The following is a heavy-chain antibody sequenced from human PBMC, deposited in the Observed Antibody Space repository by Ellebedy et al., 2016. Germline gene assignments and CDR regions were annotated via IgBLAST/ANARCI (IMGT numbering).Heavy chain of an antibody. V-gene: IGHV1-3*01. CDR2: IDGGSGKT. CDR1: GYTFTGYP. CDR3: ARGKGLQLWFIYYFDY. J-gene: IGHJ4*02. Sequence: ASVKVSCXASGYTFTGYPIHWVRQVPGQRFEWMGWIDGGSGKTKYSEKFLGRVTITRDTSASRVYLDLSSLRPEDTAVYYCARGKGLQLWFIYYFDYWGQGTQVTVSS. D-gene: IGHD3-10*01.